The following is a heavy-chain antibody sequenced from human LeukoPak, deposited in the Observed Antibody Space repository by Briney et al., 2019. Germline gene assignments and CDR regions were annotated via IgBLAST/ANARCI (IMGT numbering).Heavy chain of an antibody. CDR2: ISAYNGNT. CDR3: ARVYNRGSGYENWFDP. CDR1: GYTFTSYG. V-gene: IGHV1-18*01. J-gene: IGHJ5*02. Sequence: ASVKVSCKASGYTFTSYGISWVRQAPGQGLEWMGWISAYNGNTNYAQKVQGRVTMTTDTSTSTAYMELRSLRSDDTAVYYCARVYNRGSGYENWFDPWGPGTLVTVSS. D-gene: IGHD3-3*01.